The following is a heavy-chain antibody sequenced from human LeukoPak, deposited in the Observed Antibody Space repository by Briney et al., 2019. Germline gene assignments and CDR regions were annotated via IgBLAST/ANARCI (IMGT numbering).Heavy chain of an antibody. J-gene: IGHJ4*02. V-gene: IGHV3-30*18. Sequence: GGSLRLSCAASGFTFSSYGIHWVRQAPGKGLEWVAVISYDGSNKYYADYVKGGFTISRDNSNNTLYLQMNSLRAEDTAVYYCAKVFFIKDYGDYGKYFDYWGQGTLVTVSS. D-gene: IGHD4-17*01. CDR1: GFTFSSYG. CDR2: ISYDGSNK. CDR3: AKVFFIKDYGDYGKYFDY.